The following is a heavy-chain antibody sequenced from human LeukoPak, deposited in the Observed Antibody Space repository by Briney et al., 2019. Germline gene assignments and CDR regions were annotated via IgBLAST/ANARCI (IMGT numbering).Heavy chain of an antibody. CDR3: ARDRTEYASSWDAFDI. J-gene: IGHJ3*02. Sequence: ASVKVSCKASGYTFANYGISWVRQAPGQGLEWMRWISTYTGKTRYPQELQGRVTMTTDRSTSTVNMELRSLKSNDTAKYYCARDRTEYASSWDAFDIWGQGTVVTVSS. CDR2: ISTYTGKT. CDR1: GYTFANYG. D-gene: IGHD2-2*01. V-gene: IGHV1-18*01.